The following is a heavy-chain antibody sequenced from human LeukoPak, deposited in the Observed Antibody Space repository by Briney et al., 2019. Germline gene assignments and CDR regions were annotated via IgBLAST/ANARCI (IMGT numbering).Heavy chain of an antibody. V-gene: IGHV4-61*02. J-gene: IGHJ3*02. CDR3: ARASFYYDSSGYSIAFDI. CDR2: IYTSGST. CDR1: GGSISSGSYY. Sequence: SETLSLTCTVSGGSISSGSYYWSWIRQPAGKGLEWIGRIYTSGSTNYNPSLKSRFTISVDTSKNQFSLKLSSVTAADTAVYYCARASFYYDSSGYSIAFDIWGQGTMVTVSS. D-gene: IGHD3-22*01.